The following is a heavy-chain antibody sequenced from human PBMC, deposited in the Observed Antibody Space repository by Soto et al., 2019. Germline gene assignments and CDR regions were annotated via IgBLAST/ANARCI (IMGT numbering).Heavy chain of an antibody. V-gene: IGHV3-23*01. CDR1: GFTFSNYA. CDR3: AKVKTWTYLDY. J-gene: IGHJ4*02. Sequence: GGSLRLSCAASGFTFSNYAMSWVRQAPGRGLEWVSSISGSGDITYYADSVKGRFTISRDNSKNTLYVQMNSLRAEDTAVYYCAKVKTWTYLDYWGQGTLVTVYS. CDR2: ISGSGDIT.